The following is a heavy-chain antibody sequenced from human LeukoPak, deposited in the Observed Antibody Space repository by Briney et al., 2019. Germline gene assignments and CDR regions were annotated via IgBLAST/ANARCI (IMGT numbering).Heavy chain of an antibody. CDR1: GGSISSSSYY. Sequence: PTETLSLTCTVSGGSISSSSYYWGWIRQPPGKGLEWIGSIYYSGSTYYNPSLKSRVTISVDTSKNQFSLKLSSVTAADTAVYYCARHVPDGRSVGATTAFDYWGQGTLVTVSS. V-gene: IGHV4-39*01. D-gene: IGHD1-26*01. CDR2: IYYSGST. CDR3: ARHVPDGRSVGATTAFDY. J-gene: IGHJ4*02.